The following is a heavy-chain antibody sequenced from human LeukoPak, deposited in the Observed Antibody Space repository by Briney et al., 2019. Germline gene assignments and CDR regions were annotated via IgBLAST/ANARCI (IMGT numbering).Heavy chain of an antibody. Sequence: PSETLSRTCAVYGGSFSGYYWSWIRQPPGKGLEWIGEINHSGSTNYNPSLKSRVTISVDTSKNQFSLKLSSVTAADTAVYYCARGRYSSSWYWATWFDPWGQGTLVTVSS. J-gene: IGHJ5*02. CDR2: INHSGST. D-gene: IGHD6-13*01. CDR1: GGSFSGYY. CDR3: ARGRYSSSWYWATWFDP. V-gene: IGHV4-34*01.